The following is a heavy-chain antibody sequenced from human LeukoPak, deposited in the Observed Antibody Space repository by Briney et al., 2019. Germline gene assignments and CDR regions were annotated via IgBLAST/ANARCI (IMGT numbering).Heavy chain of an antibody. V-gene: IGHV4-61*01. D-gene: IGHD6-13*01. CDR2: IYYSGST. CDR3: ARRLSVAAGYFDY. Sequence: PSETLSLTCTASGGSVSSGSYYWSWIRQPPGKGLEWIGYIYYSGSTNYNPSLKSRVTISVDTSKNQFSLKLSSVTAADTAVYYCARRLSVAAGYFDYWGQGTLVTVSS. CDR1: GGSVSSGSYY. J-gene: IGHJ4*02.